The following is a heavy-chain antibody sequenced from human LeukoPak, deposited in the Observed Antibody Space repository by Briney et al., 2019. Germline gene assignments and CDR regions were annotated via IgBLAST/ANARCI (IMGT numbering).Heavy chain of an antibody. CDR2: IYTSGST. CDR3: ARDITSSSPYYFDY. V-gene: IGHV4-61*02. CDR1: GGSISSGSYY. J-gene: IGHJ4*02. Sequence: SQTLSLTSTVSGGSISSGSYYGSCIRQPAGKGLGWIGRIYTSGSTNYNPSLKNRVTISVDKSKNQFSLKLSSGTAADTAVYYCARDITSSSPYYFDYWGQGTLVTVSS. D-gene: IGHD6-6*01.